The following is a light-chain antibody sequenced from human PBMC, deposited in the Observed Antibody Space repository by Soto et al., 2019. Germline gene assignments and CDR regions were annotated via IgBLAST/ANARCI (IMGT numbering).Light chain of an antibody. CDR2: ATS. V-gene: IGKV3-20*01. CDR1: QSVSSNY. CDR3: QQYGNSPRYS. Sequence: EIVLTQSPGTLSLSLGERATLSCRASQSVSSNYFAWYQQKPGQAPRLLIYATSSRAAAIPDRFSGSGSGTDFTLSISSLEPEDFAVYYCQQYGNSPRYSFGQGTRLEIK. J-gene: IGKJ2*03.